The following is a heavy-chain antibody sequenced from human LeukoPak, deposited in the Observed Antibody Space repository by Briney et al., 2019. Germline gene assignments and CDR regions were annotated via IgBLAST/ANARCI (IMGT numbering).Heavy chain of an antibody. V-gene: IGHV4-61*02. D-gene: IGHD2-2*01. Sequence: SETLSLTCTVSGGSFSSCSYYWSWIRQPAGQGLEWIGRIYSSGSTNYNRSLKSRVTISVDTSKNQFSLKLSSVPAADTAVYYCARFAPLVVPAAMNAFDIWGQGTMVTVSS. J-gene: IGHJ3*02. CDR3: ARFAPLVVPAAMNAFDI. CDR2: IYSSGST. CDR1: GGSFSSCSYY.